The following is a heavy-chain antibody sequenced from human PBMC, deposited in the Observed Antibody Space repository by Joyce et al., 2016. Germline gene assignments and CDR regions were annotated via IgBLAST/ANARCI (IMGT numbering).Heavy chain of an antibody. J-gene: IGHJ4*02. CDR2: ISGNGDTT. D-gene: IGHD1-26*01. V-gene: IGHV3-23*01. CDR3: AKEGEKWELPHFDS. CDR1: GFTFSNYP. Sequence: EVQLLDSGGGLVQPGGSLRLSCAASGFTFSNYPMTWVRQAPGKGLEGVSGISGNGDTTYYADSVQGRFTMSRDNSKNTLYLQMNSLRAEDTALYYCAKEGEKWELPHFDSWGQGTLVTVSS.